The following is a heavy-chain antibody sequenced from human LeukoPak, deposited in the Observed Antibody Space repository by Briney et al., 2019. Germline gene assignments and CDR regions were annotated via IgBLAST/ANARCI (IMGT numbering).Heavy chain of an antibody. V-gene: IGHV3-74*01. CDR2: IKYDASRT. CDR1: GFTFSSHW. CDR3: ARGATYAYYQDY. D-gene: IGHD1-26*01. J-gene: IGHJ4*02. Sequence: TGGSLRLSCADSGFTFSSHWMHWVRQAPGEGLVWVSRIKYDASRTSYADSVKGRFTISRDNAKNTLYLQMNSLRAEDTAVYYCARGATYAYYQDYWGQGTLVTVSS.